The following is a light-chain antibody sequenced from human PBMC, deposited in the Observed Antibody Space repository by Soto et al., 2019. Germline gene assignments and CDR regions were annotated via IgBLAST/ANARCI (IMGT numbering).Light chain of an antibody. V-gene: IGLV1-40*01. CDR3: HSYDSRLNCYV. CDR2: GNN. CDR1: NSNIGAGFA. J-gene: IGLJ1*01. Sequence: QSVLTQPPSVSGAPGQRVTISCTGSNSNIGAGFAVHWYQQLPGTAPKLLIHGNNNRPSGVPDRLSGSKSDTSASLAITGLQADDEADYDCHSYDSRLNCYVFGTGTKLTVL.